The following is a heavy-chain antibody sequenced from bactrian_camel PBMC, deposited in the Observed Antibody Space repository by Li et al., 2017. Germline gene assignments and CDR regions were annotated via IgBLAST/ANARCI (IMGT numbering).Heavy chain of an antibody. Sequence: VQLVESGGGSVQAGETLRLSCTASGFTFDDDVRMAWYRRAPVRECELVSTITGGRRTYYADSVKGRFTISRDNAKNTVYLQMNSLKSEDTALYYCAATMPGTWYGHNYWGQGTQVTVS. CDR2: ITGGRRT. J-gene: IGHJ4*01. CDR3: AATMPGTWYGHNY. D-gene: IGHD6*01. V-gene: IGHV3S55*01. CDR1: GFTFDDDVR.